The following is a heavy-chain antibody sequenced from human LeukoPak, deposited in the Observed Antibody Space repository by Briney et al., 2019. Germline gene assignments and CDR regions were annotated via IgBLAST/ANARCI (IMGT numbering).Heavy chain of an antibody. CDR3: ARSSFEYFQH. CDR2: IYYSGST. CDR1: GGSISSTSYY. Sequence: SETLSLTCTVSGGSISSTSYYWGWIRQPPGKGLEWIGSIYYSGSTYYNPSLKSRVTISVGTSKNQFQFSLKLSSVTAADTAVYYCARSSFEYFQHWGQGTLVTVSS. D-gene: IGHD3-10*01. J-gene: IGHJ1*01. V-gene: IGHV4-39*01.